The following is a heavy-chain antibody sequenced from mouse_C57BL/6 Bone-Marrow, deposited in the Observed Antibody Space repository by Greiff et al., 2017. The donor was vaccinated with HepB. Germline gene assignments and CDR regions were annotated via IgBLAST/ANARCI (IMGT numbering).Heavy chain of an antibody. CDR2: IYPRSGNT. CDR1: GYTFTSYG. V-gene: IGHV1-81*01. CDR3: ARQYGHFDY. J-gene: IGHJ2*01. Sequence: VQGVESGAELARPGASVKLSCKASGYTFTSYGISWVKQRTGQGLEWIGEIYPRSGNTYYNEKFKGKATLTADKSSSTAYMELRSLTSEDSAVYFCARQYGHFDYWGQGTTLTVSS. D-gene: IGHD1-1*01.